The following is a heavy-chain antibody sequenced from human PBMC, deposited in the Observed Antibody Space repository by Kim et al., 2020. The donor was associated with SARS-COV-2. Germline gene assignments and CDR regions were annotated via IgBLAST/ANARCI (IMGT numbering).Heavy chain of an antibody. Sequence: GNTNYDPSLKSRVHISVDTSKNQFSLKLGSVTAADTAVYYCAGGLGELFWGQGTLVTVSS. CDR2: GNT. J-gene: IGHJ4*02. V-gene: IGHV4-59*09. D-gene: IGHD3-16*01. CDR3: AGGLGELF.